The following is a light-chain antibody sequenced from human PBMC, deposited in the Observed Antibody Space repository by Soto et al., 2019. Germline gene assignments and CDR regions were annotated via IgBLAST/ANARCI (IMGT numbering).Light chain of an antibody. CDR1: SSDVGAYPY. V-gene: IGLV2-14*01. CDR3: TSFTTSNIVI. Sequence: QSVLTQPASVSGSPGQSITISCTGTSSDVGAYPYVSWYQQYPGKVPKLIIFQVNNRPSGVSNRFSGSKSGNTASLTISGLQAEDEADYYCTSFTTSNIVIFGGGTKLTVL. J-gene: IGLJ2*01. CDR2: QVN.